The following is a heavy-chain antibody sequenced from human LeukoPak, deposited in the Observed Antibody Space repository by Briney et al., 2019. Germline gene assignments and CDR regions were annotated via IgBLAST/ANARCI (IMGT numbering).Heavy chain of an antibody. CDR2: IHDSGIT. D-gene: IGHD6-13*01. V-gene: IGHV4-59*01. CDR3: ARGVYIAAAQYGY. Sequence: SETLSLTCTVSGGSISTYYWTWIRQPPGKGLEWIGYIHDSGITNYNPSLKSRVTISVDTSKNQFSLKLSSVTAADTAVYYCARGVYIAAAQYGYWGQETLVTVSS. CDR1: GGSISTYY. J-gene: IGHJ4*02.